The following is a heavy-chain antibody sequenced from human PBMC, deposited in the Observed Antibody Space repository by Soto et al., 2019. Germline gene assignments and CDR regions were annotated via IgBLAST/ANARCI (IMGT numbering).Heavy chain of an antibody. Sequence: GESLKISCKGSEDSFNTHWIGWVRQTPGEGLEWMGLIYPTDSDTRYSPSFQGQVTISADKSVNTAYLQWSSLKASDTARYYCARIFCPGDSCSDHEPFDIWGRGTMVTVSS. CDR2: IYPTDSDT. CDR1: EDSFNTHW. V-gene: IGHV5-51*01. J-gene: IGHJ3*02. CDR3: ARIFCPGDSCSDHEPFDI. D-gene: IGHD2-8*02.